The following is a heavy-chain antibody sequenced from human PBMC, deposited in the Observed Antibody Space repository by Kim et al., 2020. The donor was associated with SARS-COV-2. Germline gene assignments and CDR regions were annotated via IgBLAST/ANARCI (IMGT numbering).Heavy chain of an antibody. J-gene: IGHJ6*02. CDR1: GFTFSTYS. Sequence: GGSLRLSCAASGFTFSTYSMNWVRQAPGKGLEWVSSISSSSNYIFYADSVKGRFTISRDNAKNSLYLQMNSLRAEDTAVYYCAKSHCSGTSCSIGMDVWGQGTTVAVSS. D-gene: IGHD2-2*01. CDR2: ISSSSNYI. CDR3: AKSHCSGTSCSIGMDV. V-gene: IGHV3-21*01.